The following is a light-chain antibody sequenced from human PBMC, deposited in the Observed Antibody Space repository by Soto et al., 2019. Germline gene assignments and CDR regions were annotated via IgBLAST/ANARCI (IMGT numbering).Light chain of an antibody. J-gene: IGKJ2*01. Sequence: DIQMTQSPSSVSASVGDRVSITCRASQDISKWVAWYRQRPGKAPDLLINAAYTLHTGVPTRFIGGGSGTNFTLTISGLQPEDFATYYCQQTHGFPYTFGQGNRLDIK. CDR1: QDISKW. V-gene: IGKV1-12*01. CDR2: AAY. CDR3: QQTHGFPYT.